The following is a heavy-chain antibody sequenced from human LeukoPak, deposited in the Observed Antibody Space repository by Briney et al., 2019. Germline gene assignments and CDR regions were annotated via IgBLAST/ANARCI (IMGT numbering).Heavy chain of an antibody. D-gene: IGHD3-3*01. Sequence: PGGSLRLSCAASGFTFDDYAMHWARQAPGKGLEWVSGISWNSGSIGYADSVKGRFTISRDNSKNTLFLQMNSLRAEDTAVYHCAKIPQVAIFSVPNFDYWGQGTLVTVSS. V-gene: IGHV3-9*01. J-gene: IGHJ4*02. CDR3: AKIPQVAIFSVPNFDY. CDR2: ISWNSGSI. CDR1: GFTFDDYA.